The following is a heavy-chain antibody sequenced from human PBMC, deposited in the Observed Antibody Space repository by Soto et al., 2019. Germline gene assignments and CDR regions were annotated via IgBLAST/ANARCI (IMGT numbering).Heavy chain of an antibody. CDR3: AREDGWGPFDY. D-gene: IGHD3-10*01. J-gene: IGHJ4*02. Sequence: DVHLLESGGGLVQPGGSLRLSCAASGFMFSAYAMHWVRQAPGEGLEWVSSMSGTSADTYYADSVKGRFTVSRDSSKDTLYLQLNILRAEDKALYFCAREDGWGPFDYWGQGTLVIVSS. V-gene: IGHV3-23*01. CDR1: GFMFSAYA. CDR2: MSGTSADT.